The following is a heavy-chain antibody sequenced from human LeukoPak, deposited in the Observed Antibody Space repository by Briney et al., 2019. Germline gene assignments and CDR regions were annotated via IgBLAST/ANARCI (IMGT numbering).Heavy chain of an antibody. D-gene: IGHD6-19*01. Sequence: GGSLRLSCAASGFTFSSYAMSWVRQAPGKGLEWVSGTNWNGGSTGYADSVKGRFTISRDNAKNSLYLQMNSLRAEDTALYYCARGAAIVGGWPYYFDYWGQGTLVTVSS. CDR2: TNWNGGST. V-gene: IGHV3-20*04. CDR1: GFTFSSYA. CDR3: ARGAAIVGGWPYYFDY. J-gene: IGHJ4*02.